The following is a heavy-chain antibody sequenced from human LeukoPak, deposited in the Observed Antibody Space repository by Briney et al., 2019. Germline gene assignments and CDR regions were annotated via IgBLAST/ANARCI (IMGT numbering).Heavy chain of an antibody. CDR3: ATVRNYYDSSGYVDY. D-gene: IGHD3-22*01. CDR2: IYYSGTT. J-gene: IGHJ4*02. CDR1: GGSISSRFYY. V-gene: IGHV4-39*01. Sequence: SETLSLTCTVSGGSISSRFYYWGWIRQPPGKGLEWIGSIYYSGTTYYNPSLKSRVTISVDTSKNQFSLKLTSVTASDTALYYCATVRNYYDSSGYVDYWGQGTLVTVSS.